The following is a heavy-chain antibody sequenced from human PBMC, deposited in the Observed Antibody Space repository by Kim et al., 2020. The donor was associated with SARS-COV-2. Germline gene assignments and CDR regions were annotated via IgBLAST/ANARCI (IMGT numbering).Heavy chain of an antibody. CDR2: IYYSGST. CDR1: GGSISSYY. J-gene: IGHJ4*02. V-gene: IGHV4-59*08. D-gene: IGHD6-13*01. CDR3: ARQSRGAAAACDY. Sequence: ETLSLTCTVSGGSISSYYWSWIRQPPGKGLEWIGYIYYSGSTNYNPSLKSRVTISVDTSKNQFSLKLTSVTAADTAVYYCARQSRGAAAACDYWGQGALVTVSS.